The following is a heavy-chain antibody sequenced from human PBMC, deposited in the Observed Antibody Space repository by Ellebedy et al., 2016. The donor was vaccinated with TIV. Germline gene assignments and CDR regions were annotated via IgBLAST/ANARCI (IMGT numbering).Heavy chain of an antibody. CDR1: GFTFSDYY. D-gene: IGHD1-26*01. CDR2: ISSSGSTI. V-gene: IGHV3-11*04. J-gene: IGHJ6*02. CDR3: ARDSRVPSTVGYYYYGMDV. Sequence: GGSLRLSCAASGFTFSDYYMSWIRQAPGKGLEWFSYISSSGSTIYYADSVKGRFTISRDNAKNSLYLQMNSLRAEDTAVYYCARDSRVPSTVGYYYYGMDVWGQGTTVTVSS.